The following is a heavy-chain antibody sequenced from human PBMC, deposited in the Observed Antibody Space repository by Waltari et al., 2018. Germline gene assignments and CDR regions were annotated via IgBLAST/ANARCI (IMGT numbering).Heavy chain of an antibody. CDR2: INFSGKK. CDR1: GTSVRSGFY. J-gene: IGHJ5*02. V-gene: IGHV4-38-2*02. CDR3: ARGTDYDSSGYYYKHFDP. Sequence: QVQVQESGPGLVKPSETLSLSCLVSGTSVRSGFYWGWTRQSPEKGLEWIGSINFSGKKFYSPSLRGRVTLSVDTSKNEVSLSLTSVTAADSAIYFCARGTDYDSSGYYYKHFDPWGQGTHVTVSS. D-gene: IGHD3-22*01.